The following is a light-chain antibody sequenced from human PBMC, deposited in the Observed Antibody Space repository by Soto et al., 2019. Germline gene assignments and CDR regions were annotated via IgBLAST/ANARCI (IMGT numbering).Light chain of an antibody. Sequence: VLTQSPATLSLSPGERATLSCRASQSVSRYLAWYQQKPGQAPRLLIYDASNRATGIPARFSGSGSGTEFTLTISSLQPDDFATFYCQQYASYWTFGQGTKV. V-gene: IGKV3-11*01. CDR3: QQYASYWT. CDR2: DAS. J-gene: IGKJ1*01. CDR1: QSVSRY.